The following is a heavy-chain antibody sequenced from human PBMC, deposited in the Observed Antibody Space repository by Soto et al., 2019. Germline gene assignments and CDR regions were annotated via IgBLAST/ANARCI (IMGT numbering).Heavy chain of an antibody. CDR2: FYHSGST. Sequence: NPSETLSLTCAVSGGSISSSNWWSWVRQPPGKGLEWIGEFYHSGSTNYNPSLKSRVTISVDKSKNQFSLKLTSVAAADTAVYYCARGYSYGSGSYYNVGWFDPWGQGTLVT. CDR3: ARGYSYGSGSYYNVGWFDP. D-gene: IGHD3-10*01. V-gene: IGHV4-4*02. CDR1: GGSISSSNW. J-gene: IGHJ5*02.